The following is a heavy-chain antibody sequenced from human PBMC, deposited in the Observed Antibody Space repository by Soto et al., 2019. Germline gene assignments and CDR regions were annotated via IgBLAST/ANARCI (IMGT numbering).Heavy chain of an antibody. D-gene: IGHD4-4*01. CDR3: VRESSTVTTRVGFYYGMDV. Sequence: PRLSCAASGFTFNDYNMNWVRQAPGKGLEWVAYIRSTSASIHYADSVRGRFTISRDSAKNSLYLQMNSLRDEDTAVYYCVRESSTVTTRVGFYYGMDVWGQGTKVTVYS. V-gene: IGHV3-48*02. J-gene: IGHJ6*02. CDR1: GFTFNDYN. CDR2: IRSTSASI.